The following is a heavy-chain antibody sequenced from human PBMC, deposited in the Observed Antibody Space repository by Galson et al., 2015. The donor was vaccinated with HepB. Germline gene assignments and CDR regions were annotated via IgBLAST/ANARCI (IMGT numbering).Heavy chain of an antibody. CDR1: GFTFNVYG. CDR3: AKDRTSSWFYFDH. CDR2: ICGSGDST. J-gene: IGHJ4*02. Sequence: SLGLSSVTSGFTFNVYGLNWAGQAPGKGLECVSGICGSGDSTYYADSVKGRFTISRDTSDNTLYLQMNSLRAEDTALYYCAKDRTSSWFYFDHWGQGALVTVSS. V-gene: IGHV3-23*01. D-gene: IGHD2-2*01.